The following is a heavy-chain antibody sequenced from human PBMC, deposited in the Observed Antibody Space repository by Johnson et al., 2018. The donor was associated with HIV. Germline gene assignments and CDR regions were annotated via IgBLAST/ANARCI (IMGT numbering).Heavy chain of an antibody. J-gene: IGHJ3*02. D-gene: IGHD7-27*01. CDR2: IRNKANRYST. V-gene: IGHV3-72*01. Sequence: VQLVESGGALVQPGGSLRLSCVASGFSFSDHFMDWVRQAPGKGLEWIGRIRNKANRYSTEYAASVKGRFTISRDDSKNSLSLQMSSLKTEDTAVYYCARVGLTGAQTGDAFDIWGQGTMVIVSS. CDR1: GFSFSDHF. CDR3: ARVGLTGAQTGDAFDI.